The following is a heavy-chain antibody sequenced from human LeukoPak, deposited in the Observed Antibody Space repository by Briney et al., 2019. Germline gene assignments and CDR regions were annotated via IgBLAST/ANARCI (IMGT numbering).Heavy chain of an antibody. CDR2: IYSGGST. Sequence: GGSLRLSCAASGFTFSSYAMSWVRQAPGKGLEWVSVIYSGGSTYYADSVKGRFTISRDNAKNSLYLQMNSLRAEDTAVYYCARDLPGVGATGFDYWGQGTLVTVSS. J-gene: IGHJ4*02. V-gene: IGHV3-66*01. D-gene: IGHD1-26*01. CDR3: ARDLPGVGATGFDY. CDR1: GFTFSSYA.